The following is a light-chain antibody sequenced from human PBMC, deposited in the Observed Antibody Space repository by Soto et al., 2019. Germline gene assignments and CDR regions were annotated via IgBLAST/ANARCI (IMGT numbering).Light chain of an antibody. CDR2: EVT. CDR3: SSYTISNTLPFV. J-gene: IGLJ7*01. Sequence: QSVPTQPASVSGSPGQSITISCTGTRRDVGGYNYVSWYQQYPGKSPKLLIYEVTHRPSGVSNRFSGSKSGNTASLTISGLQAEDEADYYCSSYTISNTLPFVFGTGTQLTVL. CDR1: RRDVGGYNY. V-gene: IGLV2-14*01.